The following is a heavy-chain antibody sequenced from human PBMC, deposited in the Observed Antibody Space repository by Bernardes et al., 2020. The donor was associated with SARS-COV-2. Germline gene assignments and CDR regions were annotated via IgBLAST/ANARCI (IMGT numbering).Heavy chain of an antibody. CDR1: EFTFSSYA. Sequence: GGSLRLSCAASEFTFSSYAMSWVRQAPGKGLEWVSSITSSSSYKYYADSVKGRFTISRDNAKNSLYLQMNSLSAEETAVYFCARESDWNYVFDYWGQGTLVTVSS. CDR2: ITSSSSYK. J-gene: IGHJ4*02. V-gene: IGHV3-21*01. D-gene: IGHD1-7*01. CDR3: ARESDWNYVFDY.